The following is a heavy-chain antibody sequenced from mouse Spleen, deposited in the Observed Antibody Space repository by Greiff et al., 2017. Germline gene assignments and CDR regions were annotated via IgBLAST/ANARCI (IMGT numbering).Heavy chain of an antibody. V-gene: IGHV5-12-2*01. J-gene: IGHJ1*01. Sequence: EVQLVESGGGLVQPGGSLKLSCAASGFTFSSYTMSWVRQTPEKRLEWVAYISNGGGSTYYPDTVKGRFTISRDNAKNTLYLQMSSLKSEDTAMYYCARNGYDVWYFDVWGAGTTVTVSS. CDR2: ISNGGGST. CDR1: GFTFSSYT. D-gene: IGHD2-14*01. CDR3: ARNGYDVWYFDV.